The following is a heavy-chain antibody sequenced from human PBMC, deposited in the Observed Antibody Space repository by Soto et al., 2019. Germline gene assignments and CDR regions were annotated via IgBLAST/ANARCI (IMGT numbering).Heavy chain of an antibody. Sequence: GGSLRLSCAASGFTFSSYSMNWVRQAPGKGLEWVSSISSSSSYIYYADSVKGRFTLSRDNAKNSLYLQMNSLRAEDTAVYYCARTPIVYRIFDYWGEGTLVTVS. J-gene: IGHJ4*02. CDR3: ARTPIVYRIFDY. V-gene: IGHV3-21*01. D-gene: IGHD4-4*01. CDR2: ISSSSSYI. CDR1: GFTFSSYS.